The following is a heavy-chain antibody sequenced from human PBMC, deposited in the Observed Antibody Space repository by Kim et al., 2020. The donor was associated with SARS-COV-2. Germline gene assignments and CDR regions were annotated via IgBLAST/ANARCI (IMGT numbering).Heavy chain of an antibody. J-gene: IGHJ4*02. D-gene: IGHD6-13*01. CDR2: ISGSGGST. V-gene: IGHV3-23*01. CDR1: GFTFSSYA. CDR3: AKVGTGAADFDY. Sequence: GGSLRLSCAASGFTFSSYAMNWVRQAPGKGLEWVSAISGSGGSTYYADSVKGRFTISRDNSKNTLYLQMNSLIAEDTAVYYCAKVGTGAADFDYWGQGTLVTVSS.